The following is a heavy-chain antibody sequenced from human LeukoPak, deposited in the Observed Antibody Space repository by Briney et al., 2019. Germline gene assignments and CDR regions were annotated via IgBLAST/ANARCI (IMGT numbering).Heavy chain of an antibody. CDR1: GYSISSGYY. Sequence: SETLSLTCAVSGYSISSGYYWGWIRQPPGKGLEWIGSIYHSGSTYYNPSLKSRVTISVDTSKNQFSLKLSSVTAADTAVYYCARDQGSGWYYFDYWGQGTLVTVSS. CDR3: ARDQGSGWYYFDY. J-gene: IGHJ4*02. V-gene: IGHV4-38-2*02. D-gene: IGHD6-19*01. CDR2: IYHSGST.